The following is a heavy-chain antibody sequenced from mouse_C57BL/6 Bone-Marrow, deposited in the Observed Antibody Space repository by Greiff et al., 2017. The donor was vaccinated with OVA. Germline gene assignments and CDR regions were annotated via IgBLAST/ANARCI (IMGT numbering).Heavy chain of an antibody. CDR3: ASHNYGSSYDWYFDV. V-gene: IGHV5-15*01. Sequence: EVHLVESGGGLVQPGGSLKLSCAASGFTFSDYGMAWVRQAPRKGPEWVGFISNLAYSIYSADTVTGRFTIHRENAKNTLYLAMSSLRSEDTAMDYCASHNYGSSYDWYFDVWGTGTTVTVSS. J-gene: IGHJ1*03. D-gene: IGHD1-1*01. CDR1: GFTFSDYG. CDR2: ISNLAYSI.